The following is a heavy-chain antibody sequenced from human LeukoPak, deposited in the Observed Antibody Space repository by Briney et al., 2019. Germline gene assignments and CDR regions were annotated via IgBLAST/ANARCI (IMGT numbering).Heavy chain of an antibody. J-gene: IGHJ4*02. Sequence: GGSLRLSCAASGFSFSRYAIHWVRQTPGKGLEWVAVISHDGSNKYYADSVKGRFTISRDNSKNTVFLQMNSLRSEDTAVYYCAKDGLFGSGSYSHFDYWGRGTLVTVSS. CDR1: GFSFSRYA. CDR3: AKDGLFGSGSYSHFDY. V-gene: IGHV3-30*18. CDR2: ISHDGSNK. D-gene: IGHD3-10*01.